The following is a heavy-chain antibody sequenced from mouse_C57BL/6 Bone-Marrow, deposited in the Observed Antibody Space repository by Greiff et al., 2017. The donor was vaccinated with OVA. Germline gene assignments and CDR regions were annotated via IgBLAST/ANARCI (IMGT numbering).Heavy chain of an antibody. D-gene: IGHD1-1*01. CDR3: AREGGYYGSLAWFAY. CDR1: GYTFTSYT. Sequence: QVQLQQSGAELARPGASVKMSCKASGYTFTSYTMHWVKQRPGQGLEWIGYINPSSGYTKYNQKFKDKATLTADKSSSTAYMQLSSLTSEDSAVYYCAREGGYYGSLAWFAYWGQGTLVTVSA. V-gene: IGHV1-4*01. J-gene: IGHJ3*01. CDR2: INPSSGYT.